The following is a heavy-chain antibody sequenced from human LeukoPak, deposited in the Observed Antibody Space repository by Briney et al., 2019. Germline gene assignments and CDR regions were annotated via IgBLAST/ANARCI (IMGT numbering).Heavy chain of an antibody. Sequence: GGSLRLSCAASGFTFSSYAMSWVRQAPGKGLEWVSAISGSGGSTYYADSVKGRFTISRDNSKNTLYLQMNSLRAEDTAVYYCAKDLDYGGNSQTFWYYFDYWGQGTLVTVSS. V-gene: IGHV3-23*01. CDR3: AKDLDYGGNSQTFWYYFDY. J-gene: IGHJ4*02. CDR1: GFTFSSYA. CDR2: ISGSGGST. D-gene: IGHD4-23*01.